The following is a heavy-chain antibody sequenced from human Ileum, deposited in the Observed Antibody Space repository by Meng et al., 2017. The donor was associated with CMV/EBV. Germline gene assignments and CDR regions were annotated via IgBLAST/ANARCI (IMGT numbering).Heavy chain of an antibody. CDR3: AKDRVGAYNWFDP. D-gene: IGHD1-26*01. Sequence: GRSLRSGGGLVKPGSSLRLSWAVSGLTFSNYPMSWARQAPGKGLEWVSAISGSGAHTYYADSVKGRFTISRDNSKNILYLQMNSLRVEDTAVYYCAKDRVGAYNWFDPWGQGTLVTVSS. CDR2: ISGSGAHT. J-gene: IGHJ5*02. V-gene: IGHV3-23*01. CDR1: GLTFSNYP.